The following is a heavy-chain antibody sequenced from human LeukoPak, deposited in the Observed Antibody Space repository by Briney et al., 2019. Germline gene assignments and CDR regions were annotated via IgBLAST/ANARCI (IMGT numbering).Heavy chain of an antibody. CDR3: ARDPRIASGFDY. CDR1: GGSVSSGSYY. CDR2: IYYSGST. Sequence: SETLSLTCTVSGGSVSSGSYYWSWIRQPPGKGLEWIGYIYYSGSTNYNPSLKSRVTISVDTSKNQFSLKLSSVTAADTAVYYCARDPRIASGFDYWGQGTLVTASS. D-gene: IGHD6-13*01. J-gene: IGHJ4*02. V-gene: IGHV4-61*01.